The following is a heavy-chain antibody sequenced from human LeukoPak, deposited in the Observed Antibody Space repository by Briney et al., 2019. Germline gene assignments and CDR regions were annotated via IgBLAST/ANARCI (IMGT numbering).Heavy chain of an antibody. Sequence: PSETLSLTCTVSGVSVSSNIYYWNWMRQPPGKGLEWIGYIYYSGSTNYNPSLKRRVTISVDTSKNQFSLKLTSLTAADTAVYYCAREDSSGYLGYWGQGTLVTVSS. D-gene: IGHD3-22*01. CDR1: GVSVSSNIYY. CDR3: AREDSSGYLGY. V-gene: IGHV4-61*01. J-gene: IGHJ4*02. CDR2: IYYSGST.